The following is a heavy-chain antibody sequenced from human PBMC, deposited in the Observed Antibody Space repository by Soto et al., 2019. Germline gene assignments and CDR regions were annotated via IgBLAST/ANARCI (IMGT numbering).Heavy chain of an antibody. D-gene: IGHD5-12*01. J-gene: IGHJ6*02. Sequence: GGSLRLSCAASGFTFSSYGMHWVRQAPGKGLEWVAVISYDGSNKYYADSVKGRFTISRDNSKNTLYLQMNSLRAEDTAVYYCAKVNSGWPQDYYYYDMDVWGQGTTVTVSS. CDR1: GFTFSSYG. V-gene: IGHV3-30*18. CDR3: AKVNSGWPQDYYYYDMDV. CDR2: ISYDGSNK.